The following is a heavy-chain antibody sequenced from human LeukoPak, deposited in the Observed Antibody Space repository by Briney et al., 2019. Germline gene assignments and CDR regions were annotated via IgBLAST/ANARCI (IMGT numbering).Heavy chain of an antibody. CDR1: GVTFSSYG. CDR3: ARSNGYYYYMDV. CDR2: ISSDGNDK. D-gene: IGHD2-8*01. J-gene: IGHJ6*03. Sequence: GGSLRLSCAASGVTFSSYGMHWVRQAPGKGLEWVALISSDGNDKLYGDSVKGRFTISRDDSKSTLYLQMNSLRAEDTAVYYCARSNGYYYYMDVWGKGTTVTVSS. V-gene: IGHV3-30*03.